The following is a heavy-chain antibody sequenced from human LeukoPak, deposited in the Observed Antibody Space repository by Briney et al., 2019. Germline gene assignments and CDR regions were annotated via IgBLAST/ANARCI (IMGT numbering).Heavy chain of an antibody. CDR2: TYYRSQWYY. CDR1: GESVSSTGAS. CDR3: VRGNYNFDY. D-gene: IGHD5-24*01. V-gene: IGHV6-1*01. Sequence: SQTLSLTCAISGESVSSTGASWNWIRQSPSRGLEWLGRTYYRSQWYYEYALSVKSRIIVAPDTSKNQFSLQLNSVTPEDTAVYYCVRGNYNFDYWGQGSLGTVSS. J-gene: IGHJ4*02.